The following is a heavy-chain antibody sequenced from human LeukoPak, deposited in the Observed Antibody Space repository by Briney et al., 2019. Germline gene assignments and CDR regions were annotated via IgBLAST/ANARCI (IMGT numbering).Heavy chain of an antibody. Sequence: PSETLFLTCTVSGGSISSSSYYWGWIRQPPGKGLEWIGSIYYSGSTYYNPSLKSRVTISVDTSKNQFSLKLSSVTAADTAVYYCARRLGVEPGAFDIWGQGTMVTVSS. V-gene: IGHV4-39*01. CDR1: GGSISSSSYY. D-gene: IGHD3-3*01. CDR2: IYYSGST. CDR3: ARRLGVEPGAFDI. J-gene: IGHJ3*02.